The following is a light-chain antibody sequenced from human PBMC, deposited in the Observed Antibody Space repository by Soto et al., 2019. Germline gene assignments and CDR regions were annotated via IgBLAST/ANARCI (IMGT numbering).Light chain of an antibody. Sequence: QSVLTQPRSVSASPGQSVTISCTGTSSDVGGYNYVSWYQQYPGKAPKLMIYDVTKRPSGVPDRFSGSTSGNTASLTISGLLAEEEADYYCCAYSGSFSFLVFGGGTKLTVL. V-gene: IGLV2-11*01. CDR2: DVT. J-gene: IGLJ3*02. CDR3: CAYSGSFSFLV. CDR1: SSDVGGYNY.